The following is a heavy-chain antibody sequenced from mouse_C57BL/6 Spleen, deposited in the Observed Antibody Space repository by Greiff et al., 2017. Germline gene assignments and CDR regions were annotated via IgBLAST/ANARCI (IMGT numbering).Heavy chain of an antibody. V-gene: IGHV1-4*01. J-gene: IGHJ2*01. D-gene: IGHD1-1*01. CDR2: INPSSGYT. CDR3: AVITTYYFDY. CDR1: GYTFTSYT. Sequence: QVQLKQSGAELARPGASVKMSCKASGYTFTSYTMHWVKQRPGQGLEWIGYINPSSGYTKYNQKFKDKATLTADKSSSTAYMQLSSLTSEDSAVYYCAVITTYYFDYWGQGTTLTVSS.